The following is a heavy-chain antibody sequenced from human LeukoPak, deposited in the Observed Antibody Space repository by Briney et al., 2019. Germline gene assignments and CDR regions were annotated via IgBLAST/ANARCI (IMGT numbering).Heavy chain of an antibody. Sequence: PGGSLRLSCAASGFTFSSYAMSWVRQAPGKGLEWVSAISGSGGSTYYADSVKGRFTISRDNSKNTLYLQMNSLRAEGTAVYYCAKNYGGIGDYFDYWGQGTLVTVSS. J-gene: IGHJ4*02. CDR3: AKNYGGIGDYFDY. CDR1: GFTFSSYA. V-gene: IGHV3-23*01. D-gene: IGHD4-23*01. CDR2: ISGSGGST.